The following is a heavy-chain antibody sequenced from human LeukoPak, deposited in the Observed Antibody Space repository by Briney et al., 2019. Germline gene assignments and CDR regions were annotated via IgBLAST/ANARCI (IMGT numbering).Heavy chain of an antibody. CDR2: IYYSGST. J-gene: IGHJ3*02. Sequence: SETLSLTCTVSGASISFYYWSWIRQPPGKGLEWIGYIYYSGSTKYNPSLKSRVTMSIDTSKNQFSLNLRSVTAADTAVYYCALDSSGWSDDSFDIWGHGTMVTVSS. CDR3: ALDSSGWSDDSFDI. CDR1: GASISFYY. V-gene: IGHV4-59*01. D-gene: IGHD6-13*01.